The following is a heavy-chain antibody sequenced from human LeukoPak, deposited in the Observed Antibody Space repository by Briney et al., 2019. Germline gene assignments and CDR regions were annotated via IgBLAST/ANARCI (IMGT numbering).Heavy chain of an antibody. D-gene: IGHD3-3*01. CDR3: ARGTILEPFDI. Sequence: PSETLSLTCTVSGGSISSYYWSWIRQPPGKGLEWIGYIYYSGNTNYNPSLKSRVTISVDTSKNQFSLKLSSVTAADTAVYYCARGTILEPFDIWGQGTMVTVSS. CDR2: IYYSGNT. CDR1: GGSISSYY. J-gene: IGHJ3*02. V-gene: IGHV4-59*01.